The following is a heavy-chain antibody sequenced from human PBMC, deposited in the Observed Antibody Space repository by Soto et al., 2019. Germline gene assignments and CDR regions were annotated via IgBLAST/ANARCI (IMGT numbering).Heavy chain of an antibody. V-gene: IGHV4-39*01. CDR3: ARHEKRRAPVYP. CDR2: IYYSGST. CDR1: GGSISSSSYY. Sequence: QLQLQESGPGLVKPSETLSLTCTVSGGSISSSSYYWGWIRQPPGKGLEWIGSIYYSGSTYYNPSLNSRVTKSVDTSKNQFSLKLSSVTAADTAVYYCARHEKRRAPVYPWGQETLVTVSS. J-gene: IGHJ5*02.